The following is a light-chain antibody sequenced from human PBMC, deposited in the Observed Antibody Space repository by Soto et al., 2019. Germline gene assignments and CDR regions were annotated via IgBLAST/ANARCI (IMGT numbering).Light chain of an antibody. CDR3: QQYGSSRWT. CDR2: GAS. Sequence: EIVLTQSPGTLSLSPGERATLSCRASQSVSSSYLAWYQQNRGQAPRLLISGASSRAPGIPDRFGGSGSGTDFTLTISRLEPEDFAVYYCQQYGSSRWTFGPGTKVEIK. V-gene: IGKV3-20*01. CDR1: QSVSSSY. J-gene: IGKJ1*01.